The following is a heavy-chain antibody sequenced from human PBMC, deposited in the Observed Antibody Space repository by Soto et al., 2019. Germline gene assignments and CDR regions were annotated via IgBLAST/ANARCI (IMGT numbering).Heavy chain of an antibody. CDR3: AKDRGYSGYHLFLHAFDI. J-gene: IGHJ3*02. CDR2: ISWNSGSI. Sequence: EVQLVESGGGLVQPGRSLRLSCAASVFTFDDYAMHWVRQAPGKGLEWVSGISWNSGSIGSADSVKGRFTISRDNAKNSLYLQMNSLRAEDTALYYCAKDRGYSGYHLFLHAFDIWGQGTMVTVSS. CDR1: VFTFDDYA. D-gene: IGHD5-12*01. V-gene: IGHV3-9*01.